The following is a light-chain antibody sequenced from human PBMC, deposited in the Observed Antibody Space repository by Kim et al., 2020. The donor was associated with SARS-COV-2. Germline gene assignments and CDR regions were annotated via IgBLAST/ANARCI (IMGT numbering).Light chain of an antibody. CDR1: SLRSYY. Sequence: ALGETVRITCQGDSLRSYYASWYQQRPGQAPVLLIYDKNNRPSGIPDRFSGSSSGNTASLTITGAQAEDEADYYCNSRESGVNHVVFGGGTQLTVL. V-gene: IGLV3-19*01. CDR3: NSRESGVNHVV. CDR2: DKN. J-gene: IGLJ3*02.